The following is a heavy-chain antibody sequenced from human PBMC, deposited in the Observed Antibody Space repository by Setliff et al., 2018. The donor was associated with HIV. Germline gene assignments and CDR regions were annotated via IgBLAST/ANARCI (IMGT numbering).Heavy chain of an antibody. CDR1: GGSFSGYY. V-gene: IGHV4-34*01. J-gene: IGHJ6*02. CDR2: INHSGST. CDR3: ARDTLDYYGMDV. Sequence: SETLSLTCAVYGGSFSGYYWSWIRQPPGKGLEWIGEINHSGSTNYNPSLKSRVTISVDTSKNQFSLKLSSVTAADTAVYYCARDTLDYYGMDVWGQGTRAPSP.